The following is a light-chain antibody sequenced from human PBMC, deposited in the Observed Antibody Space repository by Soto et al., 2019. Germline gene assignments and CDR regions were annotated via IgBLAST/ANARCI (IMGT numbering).Light chain of an antibody. J-gene: IGKJ1*01. CDR2: AAS. CDR1: QPISSW. Sequence: DIQMIQSASSVSASVGDRVTITCRASQPISSWLAWYQQKPGEAPKLLIFAASTLQSGVPSRFSGRGAGTHYTLTISSLQPEDSAIYYCQLANSFPTFGRGTKVDIK. V-gene: IGKV1-12*01. CDR3: QLANSFPT.